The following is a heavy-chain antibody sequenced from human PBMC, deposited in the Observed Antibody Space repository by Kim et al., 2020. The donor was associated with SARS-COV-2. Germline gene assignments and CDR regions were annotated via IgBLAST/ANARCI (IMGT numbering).Heavy chain of an antibody. CDR3: VSGDYLPERYYYYYYGMDV. Sequence: GGSLRLSCAASGFTFSSYAMHWVRQAPGKGLEWVAVISYDGSNKYYADSVKGRFTISRDNSKNTLYLQMNSLRAEDTAVYYCVSGDYLPERYYYYYYGMDVWGQGTTVTVSS. V-gene: IGHV3-30-3*01. D-gene: IGHD4-17*01. CDR2: ISYDGSNK. CDR1: GFTFSSYA. J-gene: IGHJ6*02.